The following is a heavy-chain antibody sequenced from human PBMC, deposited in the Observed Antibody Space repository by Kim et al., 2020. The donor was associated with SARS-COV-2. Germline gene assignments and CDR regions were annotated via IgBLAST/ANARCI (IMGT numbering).Heavy chain of an antibody. V-gene: IGHV3-66*01. Sequence: GGSLRLSCAASGFTVSSNYMSWVRQAPGKGLEWVSVIYSGGSTYYADSVKGRFTISRDNSKNTLYLQMNSLRAEDTAVYYCARARGVKGYLLDVWGQGTTVTVSS. CDR2: IYSGGST. D-gene: IGHD5-12*01. CDR3: ARARGVKGYLLDV. CDR1: GFTVSSNY. J-gene: IGHJ6*02.